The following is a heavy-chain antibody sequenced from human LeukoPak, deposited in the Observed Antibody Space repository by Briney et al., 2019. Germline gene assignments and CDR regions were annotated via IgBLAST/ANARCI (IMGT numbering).Heavy chain of an antibody. CDR1: GYTFTSYY. D-gene: IGHD3-10*01. CDR3: ARGRGNNYGSGRSFDY. CDR2: INPSGGST. V-gene: IGHV1-46*01. J-gene: IGHJ4*02. Sequence: ASVKVSCKASGYTFTSYYMHWVRQAPGQGLEWMGIINPSGGSTSYAQKFQGRVTMTRDMSTSTVYMELSSLRSEDTAVYYCARGRGNNYGSGRSFDYWGQGTLVTVSS.